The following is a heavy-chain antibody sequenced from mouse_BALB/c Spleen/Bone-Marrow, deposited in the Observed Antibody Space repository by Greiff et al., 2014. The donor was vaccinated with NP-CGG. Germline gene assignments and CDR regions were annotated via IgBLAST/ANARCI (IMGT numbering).Heavy chain of an antibody. D-gene: IGHD1-2*01. CDR1: GFSLTSYG. CDR3: ARYYYGFLDY. Sequence: VHLVESGPGLVAPSQSLSITCTVSGFSLTSYGVHWVRQPPGKGLEWRGVIWAGGSTNYNSTLMSRLSISKDNSKSQVFLKMNSLQTDDTAMYYCARYYYGFLDYWGQGTTLTVSS. J-gene: IGHJ2*01. V-gene: IGHV2-9*02. CDR2: IWAGGST.